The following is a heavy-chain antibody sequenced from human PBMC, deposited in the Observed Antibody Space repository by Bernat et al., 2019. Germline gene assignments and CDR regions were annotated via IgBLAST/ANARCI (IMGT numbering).Heavy chain of an antibody. V-gene: IGHV3-30-3*01. CDR1: GFTFSSYA. D-gene: IGHD6-19*01. CDR3: ARGSIPLYSSGWYGYFQH. CDR2: ISYDGSNQ. J-gene: IGHJ1*01. Sequence: QVQLVESGGGVVQPGRSLRLSCAASGFTFSSYAMHWVRQAPGKGLEWVAVISYDGSNQYYAESVKCRFTISRDNSKNTLYLQMNSLRAEDTAVYYCARGSIPLYSSGWYGYFQHWGQGTLVTVSS.